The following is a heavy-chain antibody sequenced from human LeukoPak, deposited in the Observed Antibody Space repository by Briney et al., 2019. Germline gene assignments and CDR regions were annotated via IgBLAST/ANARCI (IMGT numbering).Heavy chain of an antibody. Sequence: ASVKVSCKASGGTFSSYAISWVRQAPGQGLEWMGGIIPIFGTANYAQKFQGRVTTTADESTSTAYMELSSLRPEDTAVYYCARPQYYDFWSGYCPFDYWGQGTLVTVSS. CDR3: ARPQYYDFWSGYCPFDY. J-gene: IGHJ4*02. D-gene: IGHD3-3*01. CDR1: GGTFSSYA. V-gene: IGHV1-69*13. CDR2: IIPIFGTA.